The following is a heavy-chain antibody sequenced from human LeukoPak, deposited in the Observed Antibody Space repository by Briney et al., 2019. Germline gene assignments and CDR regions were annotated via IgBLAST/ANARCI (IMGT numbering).Heavy chain of an antibody. V-gene: IGHV1-24*01. J-gene: IGHJ5*02. CDR3: APPEGFDP. CDR1: GYTLTELS. Sequence: GASVKVSCKVSGYTLTELSMHWVRQAPGKGLEWMGGFDPEDGETIYAQKFQGRVTITADESTSTAYMELSSLRSEDTAVYYCAPPEGFDPWGQGTLVTVSS. CDR2: FDPEDGET.